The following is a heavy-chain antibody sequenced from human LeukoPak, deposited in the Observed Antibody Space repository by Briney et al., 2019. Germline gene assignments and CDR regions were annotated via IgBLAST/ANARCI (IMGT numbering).Heavy chain of an antibody. CDR1: GYTFTSYG. D-gene: IGHD2-15*01. V-gene: IGHV1-18*01. Sequence: GASVKVSCKASGYTFTSYGISWVRQAPGQGLEWMGWISAYNGNTNYAQKLQGRVTMTTDTSTSTAYMELRSLRSDDTAVYHCARRIAYCSGGSCYSAPYYYYYMDVWGKGTTVTVSS. J-gene: IGHJ6*03. CDR2: ISAYNGNT. CDR3: ARRIAYCSGGSCYSAPYYYYYMDV.